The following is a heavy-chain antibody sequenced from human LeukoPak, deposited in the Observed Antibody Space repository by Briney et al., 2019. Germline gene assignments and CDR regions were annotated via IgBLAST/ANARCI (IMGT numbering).Heavy chain of an antibody. CDR1: GFTFSDYS. Sequence: PGGSLRLSCATPGFTFSDYSMSWIRQAPGKGLWWVSSISSSGGTIYYADSLRGGFTTSRANANSSPFLLMRSPRVEATAVYYGARDDNDYVWGSYRRGSAFDIWGQGTMVTVSS. V-gene: IGHV3-11*01. J-gene: IGHJ3*02. CDR3: ARDDNDYVWGSYRRGSAFDI. D-gene: IGHD3-16*02. CDR2: ISSSGGTI.